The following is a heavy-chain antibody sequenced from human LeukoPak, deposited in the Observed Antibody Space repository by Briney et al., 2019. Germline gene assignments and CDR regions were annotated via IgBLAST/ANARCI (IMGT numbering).Heavy chain of an antibody. V-gene: IGHV3-23*01. CDR3: AKDLEQSYSGWSASYDA. D-gene: IGHD6-19*01. CDR1: GFTFSSYA. CDR2: ISSGAGTT. J-gene: IGHJ5*02. Sequence: PGGSLRLSCAASGFTFSSYAMSSVRQVPGKRLEWVSAISSGAGTTGYADSVKGRFTISRVNSKGTFYLQMNSLRVEDTAVYYCAKDLEQSYSGWSASYDAWGQGTLVTVSS.